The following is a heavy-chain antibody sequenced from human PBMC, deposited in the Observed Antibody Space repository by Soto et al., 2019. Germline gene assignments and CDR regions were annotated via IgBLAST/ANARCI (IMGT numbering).Heavy chain of an antibody. CDR2: TYYRSKWYN. CDR3: ARDLASSGWFPAAVGMDV. J-gene: IGHJ6*02. CDR1: GDSVSSNSAA. D-gene: IGHD6-19*01. Sequence: PSQTLSLTCAISGDSVSSNSAAWNWIRQSPSRGLEWLGRTYYRSKWYNDYAVSVKSRITINPDTSKNQFSLQLNSVTPEDTAVYYCARDLASSGWFPAAVGMDVWGQGTTVTVSS. V-gene: IGHV6-1*01.